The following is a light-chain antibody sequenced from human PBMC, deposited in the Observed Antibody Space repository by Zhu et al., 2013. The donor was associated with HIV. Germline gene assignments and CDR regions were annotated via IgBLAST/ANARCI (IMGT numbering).Light chain of an antibody. CDR3: SSYAGTNNLL. Sequence: QSALTQPASVSGSPGQSITISCTGSSSDVGGYKYVSWYQQHPGKAPKLMIYEVTKRPSGVPDRFFGSKSGNTASLSVSGLQSEDEADYYCSSYAGTNNLLFGGGTKLTVL. J-gene: IGLJ2*01. CDR2: EVT. V-gene: IGLV2-8*01. CDR1: SSDVGGYKY.